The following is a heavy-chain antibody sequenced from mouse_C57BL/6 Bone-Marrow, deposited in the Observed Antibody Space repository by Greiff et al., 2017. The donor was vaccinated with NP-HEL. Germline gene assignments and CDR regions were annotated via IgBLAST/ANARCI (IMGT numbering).Heavy chain of an antibody. CDR2: IDPSDSYT. D-gene: IGHD1-1*01. CDR1: GYTFTSYW. CDR3: ARSNGSPDD. V-gene: IGHV1-59*01. J-gene: IGHJ2*01. Sequence: QVQLQQPGAELVRPGTSVKLSCKASGYTFTSYWMHWVKQRPGQGLEWIGVIDPSDSYTNYNQKFKGKATLTVDTSSSTAYMQLSSLTSEDSAVYYCARSNGSPDDWGKGTTLTVSS.